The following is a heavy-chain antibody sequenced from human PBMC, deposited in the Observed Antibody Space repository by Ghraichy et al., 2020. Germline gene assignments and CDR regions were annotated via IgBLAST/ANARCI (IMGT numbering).Heavy chain of an antibody. D-gene: IGHD4-23*01. CDR2: IYPGDSDT. Sequence: GESLNISCKGSGYSFTSYWIGWVRQMPGKGLEWMGIIYPGDSDTRYSPSFQGQVTISADKSISTAYLQWSSLKASDTAMYYCASNDMTTVVTPGYWGQGTLVTVSS. CDR1: GYSFTSYW. J-gene: IGHJ4*02. V-gene: IGHV5-51*01. CDR3: ASNDMTTVVTPGY.